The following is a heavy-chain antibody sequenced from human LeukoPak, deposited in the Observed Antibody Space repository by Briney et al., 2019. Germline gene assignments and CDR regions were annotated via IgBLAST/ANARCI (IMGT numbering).Heavy chain of an antibody. Sequence: PSETLSLTCTVSGGSISHYYWSWIRQPPGKGLEWIGYIYYSGSTNYNPSLKSRVTISVDTSKNQFSLKLSSVTAADTAVYYRARATYSSGWYADHNWFDPWGQGTLVTVSS. CDR2: IYYSGST. J-gene: IGHJ5*02. CDR3: ARATYSSGWYADHNWFDP. V-gene: IGHV4-59*01. CDR1: GGSISHYY. D-gene: IGHD6-19*01.